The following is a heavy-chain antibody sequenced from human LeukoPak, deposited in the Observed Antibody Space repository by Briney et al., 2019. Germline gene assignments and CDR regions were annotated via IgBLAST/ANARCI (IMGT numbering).Heavy chain of an antibody. Sequence: PGRSLRPSCAASGFTFSSYGMHWVRQAPGKGLEWVAVIWYDGTNKYYADSVKGRFTISRDNSKNTLYLQMNSLRAEDTAVYSCARDRSYGSGYYYKNDAFDIWGQGTMVTVSS. CDR1: GFTFSSYG. V-gene: IGHV3-33*01. J-gene: IGHJ3*02. CDR3: ARDRSYGSGYYYKNDAFDI. CDR2: IWYDGTNK. D-gene: IGHD3-10*01.